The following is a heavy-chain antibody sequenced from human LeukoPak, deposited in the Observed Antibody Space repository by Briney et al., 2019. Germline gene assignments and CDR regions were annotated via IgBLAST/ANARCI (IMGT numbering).Heavy chain of an antibody. CDR1: GFTFSSYG. CDR2: ISYDGSNK. V-gene: IGHV3-30*18. J-gene: IGHJ4*02. D-gene: IGHD1-26*01. CDR3: AKDPKRYSGSYNFDY. Sequence: GRSLRLSCAASGFTFSSYGMHWVRQAPGKGLEWVAVISYDGSNKDYADSVKGRFTISRDNSKNTLYLQMNSLRAEDTAVYYCAKDPKRYSGSYNFDYWGQGTPVTVSS.